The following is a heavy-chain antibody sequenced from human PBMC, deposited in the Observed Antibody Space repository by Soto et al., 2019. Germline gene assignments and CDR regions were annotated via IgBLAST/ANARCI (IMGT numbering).Heavy chain of an antibody. D-gene: IGHD1-26*01. Sequence: GGSLRLSCAASGFSVSTNYMTWVRQAPGKGLEWVSVIYSGGSTYYADSVKGRFTISRDNSKNTLHLQMNSLRAEDTAVYYCARGRGSLYYFDFWGRGTLVTVSS. CDR2: IYSGGST. J-gene: IGHJ4*02. V-gene: IGHV3-53*01. CDR1: GFSVSTNY. CDR3: ARGRGSLYYFDF.